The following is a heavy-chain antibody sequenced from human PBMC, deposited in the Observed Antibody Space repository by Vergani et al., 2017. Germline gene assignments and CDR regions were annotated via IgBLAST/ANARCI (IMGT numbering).Heavy chain of an antibody. CDR1: GFTFSSYA. J-gene: IGHJ6*02. CDR2: ISYDGSNK. CDR3: ARESSTSWYYYYGMDV. Sequence: QVQLVESGGGVVQPGRSLRLSCAASGFTFSSYAMHWVRQAPGKGLEWVAVISYDGSNKYYADSVKGRFTISRDNSKNTLYLQMNSLRAEDTAVYYCARESSTSWYYYYGMDVWGQGTTVTVSS. D-gene: IGHD2-2*01. V-gene: IGHV3-30-3*01.